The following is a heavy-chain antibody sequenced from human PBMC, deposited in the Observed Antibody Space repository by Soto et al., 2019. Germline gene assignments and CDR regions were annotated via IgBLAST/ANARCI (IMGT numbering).Heavy chain of an antibody. CDR1: GFTFSSYW. Sequence: PGGSLRLSCAASGFTFSSYWMHWVRQAPGKGLVWVSRINPDGSATNYADSVKGRFTISRDNAKNTLYLQMNSLRAEDTAVFYCAKGATMVYYYYGMDVWGQGTTVTVSS. V-gene: IGHV3-74*01. D-gene: IGHD5-12*01. J-gene: IGHJ6*02. CDR2: INPDGSAT. CDR3: AKGATMVYYYYGMDV.